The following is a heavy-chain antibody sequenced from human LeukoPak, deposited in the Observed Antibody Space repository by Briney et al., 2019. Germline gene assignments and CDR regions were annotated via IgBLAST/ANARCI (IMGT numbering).Heavy chain of an antibody. V-gene: IGHV4-34*01. CDR3: ASLKRGYSGYDSVSRDY. J-gene: IGHJ4*02. D-gene: IGHD5-12*01. CDR2: INHSGST. Sequence: SETLSLTCAVYGGSFSGYYWSWIRQPPGKGLEWIGEINHSGSTNYNPSLKSRVTISVDTSKNQFSLKLSSVTAADTAVYYCASLKRGYSGYDSVSRDYWGQGTLVTVSS. CDR1: GGSFSGYY.